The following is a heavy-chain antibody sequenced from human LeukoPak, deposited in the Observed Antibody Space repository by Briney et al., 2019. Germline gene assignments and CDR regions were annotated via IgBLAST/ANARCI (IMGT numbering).Heavy chain of an antibody. CDR2: IYWNSGGT. CDR3: TKDITAGGLDY. Sequence: GGSLRLSCAASGFTSNDHAMHWIRQVPGKGLEWVSGIYWNSGGTGYVDSVKGRFTISRDNAKNSLYLQMNSLRTDDTALYYCTKDITAGGLDYWGQGTLVTVSS. D-gene: IGHD6-13*01. CDR1: GFTSNDHA. V-gene: IGHV3-9*02. J-gene: IGHJ4*02.